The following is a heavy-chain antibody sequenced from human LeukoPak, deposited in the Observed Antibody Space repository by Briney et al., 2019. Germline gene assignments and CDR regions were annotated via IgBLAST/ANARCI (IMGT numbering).Heavy chain of an antibody. CDR3: AREGTSGYSRSWYYYFDY. D-gene: IGHD6-13*01. Sequence: GGSLRLSCAASGFTFSDYYMSWIRQAPGKGLEWVSYISSSGDTIYYADSVKGRFTISRDNAKNSLYLQMNSLRAEDTAVYYCAREGTSGYSRSWYYYFDYWGQGTLVTVFS. CDR2: ISSSGDTI. CDR1: GFTFSDYY. J-gene: IGHJ4*02. V-gene: IGHV3-11*01.